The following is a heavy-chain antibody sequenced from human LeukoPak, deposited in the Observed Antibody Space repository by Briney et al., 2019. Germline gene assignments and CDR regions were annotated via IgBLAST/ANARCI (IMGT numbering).Heavy chain of an antibody. D-gene: IGHD5-24*01. V-gene: IGHV3-9*01. CDR1: GFTFSSFS. CDR2: ISWNSGSI. Sequence: GGSLRLSCAASGFTFSSFSMNWVRQAPGKGLEWVSGISWNSGSIGYADSVKGRFTISRGNAKTSLYLQMNSLRAEDTALYYCAKDLGPGSMATSPGFDYWGQGTLVTVSS. J-gene: IGHJ4*02. CDR3: AKDLGPGSMATSPGFDY.